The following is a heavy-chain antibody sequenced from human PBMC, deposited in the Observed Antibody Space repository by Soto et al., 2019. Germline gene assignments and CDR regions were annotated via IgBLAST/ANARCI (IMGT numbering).Heavy chain of an antibody. CDR1: GGTFSRYG. V-gene: IGHV1-69*01. CDR3: ARTYYQWEALHYFDF. J-gene: IGHJ4*02. D-gene: IGHD1-26*01. CDR2: IIPICGTT. Sequence: QVQLVQSGAEVKKPGSSVKVSCTASGGTFSRYGFTWVRQAPGQGFQWMGGIIPICGTTHYEQNFQGRLSITADESTRRVYMELSSLRSDDTAIYFCARTYYQWEALHYFDFWGQGTLVTVSS.